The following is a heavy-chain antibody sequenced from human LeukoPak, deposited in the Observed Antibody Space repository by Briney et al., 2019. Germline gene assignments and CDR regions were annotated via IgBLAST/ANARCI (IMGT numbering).Heavy chain of an antibody. CDR2: IYTSGST. CDR3: ARERNDFLRYYYYMDV. D-gene: IGHD3-3*01. Sequence: SQTLSLTCAVSGGSISSYYWSWIRQPAGKGLEWIGRIYTSGSTNYNPSLKSRVTMSVDTSKNQFSLKLSSVTAAGTAVYYCARERNDFLRYYYYMDVWGKGTTVTVSS. J-gene: IGHJ6*03. V-gene: IGHV4-4*07. CDR1: GGSISSYY.